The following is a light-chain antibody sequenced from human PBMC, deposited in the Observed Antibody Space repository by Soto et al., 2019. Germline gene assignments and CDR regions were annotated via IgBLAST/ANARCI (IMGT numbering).Light chain of an antibody. J-gene: IGKJ1*01. CDR2: AAS. CDR3: QQANNFPWT. Sequence: DIQMAQSPSSVSASVGDRVTITCRASQDIGSWLAWYQQKPGKAPELLFYAASNLQGGVPSRFSGSGSGTDFTLTISSLQPEDFATYYCQQANNFPWTFGQGTKVDIK. V-gene: IGKV1-12*01. CDR1: QDIGSW.